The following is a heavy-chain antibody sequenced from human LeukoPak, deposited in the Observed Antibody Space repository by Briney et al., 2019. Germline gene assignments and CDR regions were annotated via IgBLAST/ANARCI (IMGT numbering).Heavy chain of an antibody. J-gene: IGHJ4*02. Sequence: GASVKVSCKASGYTFTSYGISWVRQAPGQGLEWMGGIIPIFGTANYAQKFQGRVTITADESTSTAYMELSSLRSEDTAVYYCATGRDGYKKDLDYWGQGTLVTVSS. CDR1: GYTFTSYG. V-gene: IGHV1-69*13. D-gene: IGHD5-24*01. CDR2: IIPIFGTA. CDR3: ATGRDGYKKDLDY.